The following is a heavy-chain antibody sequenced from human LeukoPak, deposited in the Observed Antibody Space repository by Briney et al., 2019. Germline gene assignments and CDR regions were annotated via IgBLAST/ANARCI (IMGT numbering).Heavy chain of an antibody. Sequence: SETLSLTCAVYGGSFSGYYWSWIRQPPGKGLEWIGEINHSGSTNYNPSLKSRVTISVDTSKNQFSLKLSSVTAADTAVYYCARGDIVVIPAAISAYYYMDVWGKGTTVTVPS. CDR1: GGSFSGYY. D-gene: IGHD2-2*01. V-gene: IGHV4-34*01. J-gene: IGHJ6*03. CDR2: INHSGST. CDR3: ARGDIVVIPAAISAYYYMDV.